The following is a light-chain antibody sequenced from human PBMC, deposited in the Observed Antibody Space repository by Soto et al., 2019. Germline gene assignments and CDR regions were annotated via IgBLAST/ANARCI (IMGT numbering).Light chain of an antibody. Sequence: QSVLTQPPSASGTPGQRVTISCSGSSSNIGSNTVNWYQQLPGTAPKLLIYSNNQRPSGVPDRFSGSKSGTSASLAISGLQSEDEADYYCCSYAGSSPVVFGGGTKLTVL. J-gene: IGLJ2*01. CDR3: CSYAGSSPVV. CDR1: SSNIGSNT. CDR2: SNN. V-gene: IGLV1-44*01.